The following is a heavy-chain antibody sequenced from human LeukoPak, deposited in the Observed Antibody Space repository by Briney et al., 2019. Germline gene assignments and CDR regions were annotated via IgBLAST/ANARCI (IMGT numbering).Heavy chain of an antibody. CDR2: ISDTTSYT. V-gene: IGHV3-11*05. Sequence: GGSLRLSCAASGFTFSDYYMGWIRKAPGKGLEWLSYISDTTSYTNYADSVKGRFTISRDNAKNSLYLQMNSLRAEDTAVYYCARANDLIDYWGQGTLVTVSS. CDR3: ARANDLIDY. CDR1: GFTFSDYY. J-gene: IGHJ4*02.